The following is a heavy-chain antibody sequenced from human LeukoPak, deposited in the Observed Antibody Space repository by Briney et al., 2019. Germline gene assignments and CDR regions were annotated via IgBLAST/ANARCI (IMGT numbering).Heavy chain of an antibody. CDR3: ARVGRGTAVTPRPYYFDY. J-gene: IGHJ4*02. CDR1: GFTFTSYD. CDR2: MNPNSGNT. V-gene: IGHV1-8*01. Sequence: GASVRVSCEASGFTFTSYDINWVRQAPGQGLEWMAWMNPNSGNTDYAQKFQGRVTMTRNTSISTAYMELSSLRSEDTAVYYCARVGRGTAVTPRPYYFDYWGQGTLVTVSS. D-gene: IGHD4-23*01.